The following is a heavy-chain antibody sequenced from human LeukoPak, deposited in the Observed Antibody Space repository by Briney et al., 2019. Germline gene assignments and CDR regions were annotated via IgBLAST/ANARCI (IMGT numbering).Heavy chain of an antibody. Sequence: GGSLRLSCAAAGFTFRSNAMSWVRQAPGKGLEWVSTISGSGGTTFYADSVKGRFTISRDNSKNTLYLQMNSLRAEDTAVYYCAKNLRLESYYYYYMDVWGKGTTVTVSS. V-gene: IGHV3-23*01. CDR1: GFTFRSNA. CDR2: ISGSGGTT. CDR3: AKNLRLESYYYYYMDV. J-gene: IGHJ6*03. D-gene: IGHD3-3*01.